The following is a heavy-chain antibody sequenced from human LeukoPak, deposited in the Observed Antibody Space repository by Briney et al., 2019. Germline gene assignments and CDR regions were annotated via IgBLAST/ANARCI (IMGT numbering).Heavy chain of an antibody. V-gene: IGHV4-34*01. CDR3: ARGLIKGIAVAGTG. J-gene: IGHJ4*02. Sequence: QLSETLSLTCAVYGASFSGYYWTWIRQPPGKGLEWIGEINHSGSTNYNPSLKSRVTISVDTSKNQFSLKLRSVTAADTAVYYCARGLIKGIAVAGTGWGQGTLVTVSS. CDR1: GASFSGYY. D-gene: IGHD6-19*01. CDR2: INHSGST.